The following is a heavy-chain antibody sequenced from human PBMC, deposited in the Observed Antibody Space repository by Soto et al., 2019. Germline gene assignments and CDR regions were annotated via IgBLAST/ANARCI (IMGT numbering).Heavy chain of an antibody. CDR3: ARRRGYSYGYQDY. Sequence: EVQLVESGGGLVQPGRSLRLSCAASGFTFDDYAMHWVRQAPGKGLEWVSGISWNSGSIGYADSVKGRFTISRDNAKNSLYLQMNSLRAEDTALYYCARRRGYSYGYQDYWGQGTLVTVSS. J-gene: IGHJ4*02. D-gene: IGHD5-18*01. CDR2: ISWNSGSI. CDR1: GFTFDDYA. V-gene: IGHV3-9*01.